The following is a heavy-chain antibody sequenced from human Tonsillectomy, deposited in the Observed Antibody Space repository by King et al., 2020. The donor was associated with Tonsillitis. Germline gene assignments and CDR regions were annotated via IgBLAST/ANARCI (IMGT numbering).Heavy chain of an antibody. CDR3: AKENRIAPTYYSYGMDV. V-gene: IGHV3-9*01. CDR1: GFTFDDYG. D-gene: IGHD6-13*01. Sequence: EVQLVESGGGLVQPGRSLRLSCAASGFTFDDYGTHWVRQAPGKGLEWVSGISWNSGSIGYADSVKGRFTISRDNAKNSLYLQMNSLRAEDTALYYCAKENRIAPTYYSYGMDVWGQGTTVTASS. J-gene: IGHJ6*02. CDR2: ISWNSGSI.